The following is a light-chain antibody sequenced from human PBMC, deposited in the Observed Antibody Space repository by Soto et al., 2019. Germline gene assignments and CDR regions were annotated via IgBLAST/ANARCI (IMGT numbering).Light chain of an antibody. V-gene: IGLV1-40*01. Sequence: QSVLTQPPSVSGAPGQRVTISCTGSSSNIGAGYDVHWYQQLPGTAPKLLIYGNSNRPSGVPDRFSGSKSGTSASLAINGLQAEDEADYYCQSYDSSLSGPYVFGTGTKVTVL. CDR2: GNS. CDR3: QSYDSSLSGPYV. J-gene: IGLJ1*01. CDR1: SSNIGAGYD.